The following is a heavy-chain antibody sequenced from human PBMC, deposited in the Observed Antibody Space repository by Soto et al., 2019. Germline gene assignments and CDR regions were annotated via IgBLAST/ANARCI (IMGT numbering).Heavy chain of an antibody. D-gene: IGHD1-20*01. CDR1: GGSVSDVNYY. J-gene: IGHJ4*02. CDR2: IYHTGST. CDR3: ARGNWKGDY. Sequence: QVQLQESGPGLVKPSGNLSRTCTVSGGSVSDVNYYWSWIRQPPGKRLEWIGYIYHTGSTNFNPSLKSRVTMSVDTSKNQFSLTLNSVTAADTAGDYCARGNWKGDYWGQGTLVTVSS. V-gene: IGHV4-61*01.